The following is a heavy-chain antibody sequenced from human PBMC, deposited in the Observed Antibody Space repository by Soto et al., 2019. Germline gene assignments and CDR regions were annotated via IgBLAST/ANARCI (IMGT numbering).Heavy chain of an antibody. CDR1: GGSISSYY. Sequence: SETLSLTCTVSGGSISSYYWSWIRQPPGKGLEWIGYIYYSGSTNYNPSLKSRVTISVDTSKNQFSLKLSSVTAADTAVYYCASGTIAVAGTREFDYWGQGSLVTVSS. D-gene: IGHD6-19*01. CDR3: ASGTIAVAGTREFDY. CDR2: IYYSGST. V-gene: IGHV4-59*08. J-gene: IGHJ4*02.